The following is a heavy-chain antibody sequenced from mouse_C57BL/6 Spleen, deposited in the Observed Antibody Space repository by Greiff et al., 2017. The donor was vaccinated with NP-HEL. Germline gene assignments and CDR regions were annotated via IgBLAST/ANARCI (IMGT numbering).Heavy chain of an antibody. CDR2: ITPNYGTT. V-gene: IGHV1-39*01. D-gene: IGHD4-1*01. J-gene: IGHJ1*03. CDR1: GYSFTDYN. CDR3: ARSGTGWYFDV. Sequence: SGYSFTDYNLHWVKQSNGKSLEWIGVITPNYGTTSYNQKFKGKATLTVDQSSSTAYMQLNSLTSEDSAVYYCARSGTGWYFDVWGTGTTVTVSS.